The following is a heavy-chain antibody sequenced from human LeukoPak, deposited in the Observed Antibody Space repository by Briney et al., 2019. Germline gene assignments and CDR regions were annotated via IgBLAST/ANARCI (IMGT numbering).Heavy chain of an antibody. V-gene: IGHV3-7*03. CDR1: GFAVSSHW. J-gene: IGHJ6*02. Sequence: PGGSLRLSCAASGFAVSSHWMTWVRQVPGRGPEWVANVNRDGSEKYYLDSVKGRFTISKDNAKNSLYLQMNSLRAEDTALYHCARNNGMDVWGQGTTVIVSS. CDR3: ARNNGMDV. CDR2: VNRDGSEK.